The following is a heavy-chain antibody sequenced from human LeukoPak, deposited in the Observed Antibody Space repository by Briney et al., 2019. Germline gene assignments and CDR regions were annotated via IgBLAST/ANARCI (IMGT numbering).Heavy chain of an antibody. CDR2: INHSGST. D-gene: IGHD6-13*01. V-gene: IGHV4-34*01. CDR1: GGSFSGYY. Sequence: PSETLSLTCAVYGGSFSGYYWSWIRQPPGKGLEWIGEINHSGSTNYNPSLKSRVTISVDTPKNQFSLKLSSVTAADTAVYYCARVGGHKYSSSWYVGTWGQGTLVTVSS. J-gene: IGHJ5*02. CDR3: ARVGGHKYSSSWYVGT.